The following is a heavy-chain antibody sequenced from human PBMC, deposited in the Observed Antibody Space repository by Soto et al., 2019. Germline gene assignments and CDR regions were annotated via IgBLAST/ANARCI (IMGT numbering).Heavy chain of an antibody. Sequence: GGSQRHSNAASEFNISNFGRHWVRPAPGKGLEWVVVISYDGSNKYYADSVKGRFTISRDNSKNTLYLQMNSLRAEDTAVYYCENLPPRGSASMALDIRGQGTMVTVSS. CDR3: ENLPPRGSASMALDI. V-gene: IGHV3-30*18. J-gene: IGHJ3*02. CDR2: ISYDGSNK. CDR1: EFNISNFG. D-gene: IGHD2-8*01.